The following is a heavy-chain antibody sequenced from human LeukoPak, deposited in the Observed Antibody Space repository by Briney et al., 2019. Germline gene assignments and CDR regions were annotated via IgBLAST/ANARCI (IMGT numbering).Heavy chain of an antibody. CDR2: IRYDGSNK. V-gene: IGHV3-30*02. CDR1: GFTFSSYG. J-gene: IGHJ4*01. Sequence: GGSLRLSCAASGFTFSSYGMHWVRQAPGKGLEWVAFIRYDGSNKYYADSVKGRFTISRDNSKNTLYLQMNSLRAEDTAVYYCAKENYDSSGPGPFDYWGQEPWSPSPQ. D-gene: IGHD3-22*01. CDR3: AKENYDSSGPGPFDY.